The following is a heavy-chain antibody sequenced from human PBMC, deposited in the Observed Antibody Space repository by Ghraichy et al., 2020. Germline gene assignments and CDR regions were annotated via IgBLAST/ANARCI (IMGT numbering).Heavy chain of an antibody. V-gene: IGHV3-7*03. Sequence: LSLTCAASGFTFSNYWMSWVRQAPGKGLEWVATIKQDGSGEHYVDSVKGRFTISRDNDKNSLFLQMNSLRADDTAVYYCARMHSSGWYDWGFQHWGQGTLVTVSS. J-gene: IGHJ1*01. CDR1: GFTFSNYW. CDR3: ARMHSSGWYDWGFQH. D-gene: IGHD6-19*01. CDR2: IKQDGSGE.